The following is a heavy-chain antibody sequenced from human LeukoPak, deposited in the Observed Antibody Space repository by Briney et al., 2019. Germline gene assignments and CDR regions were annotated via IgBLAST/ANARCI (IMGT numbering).Heavy chain of an antibody. CDR3: ARVRDNYHYYDMHV. CDR1: GFTFRSYE. V-gene: IGHV3-48*03. D-gene: IGHD2-21*01. J-gene: IGHJ6*02. Sequence: GGSLRLSCAASGFTFRSYEMNWVRQAPGKGLEWVSSISTSGNTIYYADSVKGRFTISRDNAKNSLYLQMNSLRDEDTAVYYCARVRDNYHYYDMHVWGQGTTVTVSS. CDR2: ISTSGNTI.